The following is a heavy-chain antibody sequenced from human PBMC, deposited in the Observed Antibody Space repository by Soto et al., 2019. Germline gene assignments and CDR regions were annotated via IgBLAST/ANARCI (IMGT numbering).Heavy chain of an antibody. D-gene: IGHD3-22*01. CDR3: ARDTYGNGYGAFDI. Sequence: GGSLRLSCAASGFTFSEYWMGWGSVCRGKGWDGWANIKHDGSDIRYVDSVKGQFNMSRDNDENSLHLNTSRTGAEDTAMYYCARDTYGNGYGAFDIW. CDR1: GFTFSEYW. CDR2: IKHDGSDI. J-gene: IGHJ3*02. V-gene: IGHV3-7*03.